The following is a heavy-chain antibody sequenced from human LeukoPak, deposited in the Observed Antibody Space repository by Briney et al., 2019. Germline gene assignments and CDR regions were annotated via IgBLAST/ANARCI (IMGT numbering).Heavy chain of an antibody. J-gene: IGHJ6*03. CDR1: GGSISSGSYY. CDR2: IYTSGST. CDR3: ARAVAAYYYYYYVDV. V-gene: IGHV4-61*02. Sequence: PSETLSLTCTVSGGSISSGSYYWSWIRQPAGKGLEWIGRIYTSGSTNYNPSLKSRVTISVDTSKNQFSLKLSSVTAADTAVYYCARAVAAYYYYYYVDVWGKGTTVTVSS. D-gene: IGHD6-19*01.